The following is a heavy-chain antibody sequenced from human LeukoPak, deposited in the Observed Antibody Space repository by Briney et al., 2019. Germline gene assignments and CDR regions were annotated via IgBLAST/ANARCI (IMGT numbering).Heavy chain of an antibody. J-gene: IGHJ4*02. CDR3: ARWVHDYGDYVAPHFDY. D-gene: IGHD4-17*01. CDR2: THHGGSF. CDR1: GGSISSYY. V-gene: IGHV4-59*01. Sequence: PSETLSLTCTVSGGSISSYYWSWIRQPPGKGLEWIGCTHHGGSFNYNPSLQSRVTVLVDTSKNQFSLKLSSVTAADTAVYYCARWVHDYGDYVAPHFDYWGQGTLVTVSS.